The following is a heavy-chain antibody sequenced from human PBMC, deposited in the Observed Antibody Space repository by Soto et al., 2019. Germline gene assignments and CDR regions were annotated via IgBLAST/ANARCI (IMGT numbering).Heavy chain of an antibody. CDR3: ARDAKTRAINYDYIWGSYRYEGNFDY. D-gene: IGHD3-16*02. V-gene: IGHV3-7*01. CDR1: GFTCSRYW. Sequence: PAGSLRLSCAASGFTCSRYWMSWVRQAPGKGLEWVANIKQDGSEKYCVDSVKGRFTISRDNAKNSLYLQMNSLRAEDTAVYYCARDAKTRAINYDYIWGSYRYEGNFDYWGQGTLVTVSS. J-gene: IGHJ4*02. CDR2: IKQDGSEK.